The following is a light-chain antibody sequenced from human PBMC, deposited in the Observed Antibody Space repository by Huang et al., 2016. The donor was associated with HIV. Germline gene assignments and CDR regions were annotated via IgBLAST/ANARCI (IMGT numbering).Light chain of an antibody. J-gene: IGKJ1*01. CDR2: EAS. CDR3: QHYNSFPWT. Sequence: DIQMTQSSATLSASVGDRVTITCRASQRVGTWLAGYQQKPGKAPNLLIYEASTLESGVKSKFSGGGSGTEFTLTINSLQPDDFATYYCQHYNSFPWTFGQGTKVEV. CDR1: QRVGTW. V-gene: IGKV1-5*03.